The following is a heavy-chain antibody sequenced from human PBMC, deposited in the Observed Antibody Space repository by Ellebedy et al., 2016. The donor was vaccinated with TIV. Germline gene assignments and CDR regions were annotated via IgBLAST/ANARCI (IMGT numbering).Heavy chain of an antibody. Sequence: SGPTLVKPTQTLTLTCTFSGFSLTTRGVGVGVGWVRQPPGRALEWLALIYRDDDERYSPSLKSRLTITEDTSKKQVVLKMTNMDPADTGTYYCVRRRLGGGVPGTLAFDIWGQGTMVTVSS. V-gene: IGHV2-5*02. D-gene: IGHD3-16*01. CDR3: VRRRLGGGVPGTLAFDI. J-gene: IGHJ3*02. CDR1: GFSLTTRGVGVG. CDR2: IYRDDDE.